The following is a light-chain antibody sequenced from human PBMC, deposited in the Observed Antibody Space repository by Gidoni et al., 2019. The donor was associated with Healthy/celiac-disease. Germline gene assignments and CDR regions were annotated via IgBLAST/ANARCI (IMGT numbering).Light chain of an antibody. V-gene: IGLV1-44*01. Sequence: QSVLTQPPSASGTPGQGVTISCSGSSSNIGSNTVNWYQQLPGTAPKLLIYSNNQRPSGVPDRFSGSKSGTSASLAISGRQSEDEADYYCAAWDDSLNGVVFGGGTKLTVL. J-gene: IGLJ2*01. CDR1: SSNIGSNT. CDR2: SNN. CDR3: AAWDDSLNGVV.